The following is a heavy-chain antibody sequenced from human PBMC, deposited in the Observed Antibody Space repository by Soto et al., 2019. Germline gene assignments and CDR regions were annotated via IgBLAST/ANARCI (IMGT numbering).Heavy chain of an antibody. V-gene: IGHV1-3*01. J-gene: IGHJ6*03. CDR3: ARLYYYYYMDV. CDR1: GYTFTSYA. CDR2: INAGNGNT. Sequence: ASVKVSCKASGYTFTSYAMHWVRQAPGQRLEWMGWINAGNGNTKYPQKFQGRVTITRDTSASTAYMELSSLRSEDTAVYYCARLYYYYYMDVWGKGTTVTVSS.